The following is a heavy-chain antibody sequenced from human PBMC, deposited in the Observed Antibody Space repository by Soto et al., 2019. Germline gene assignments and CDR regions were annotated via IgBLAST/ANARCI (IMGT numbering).Heavy chain of an antibody. CDR2: ISSSSSTI. CDR3: ARSGYGAIAAAGTNL. V-gene: IGHV3-48*01. J-gene: IGHJ4*02. Sequence: EVQLVESGGVLVQPGGALRLSCAASGFTFSSYSMNWVRQAPGKGLEWVSYISSSSSTIYYADSVKGRFTISRDNAKNSLYLQMNSLRAEDTAVYYCARSGYGAIAAAGTNLWGQGTLVTASS. CDR1: GFTFSSYS. D-gene: IGHD6-13*01.